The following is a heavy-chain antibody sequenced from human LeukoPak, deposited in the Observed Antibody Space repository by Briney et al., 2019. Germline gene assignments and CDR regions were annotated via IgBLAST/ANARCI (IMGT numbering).Heavy chain of an antibody. CDR1: GFTFSSYA. Sequence: GGSLRLSCAASGFTFSSYAMHWVRQAPGKGLEWVAVISYDGSNKYYADSVKGRFTISRDNSKNTLYLQMNSLRAEDTAVYYCARAASSSWSFDYWGQGTLVTVSS. CDR2: ISYDGSNK. CDR3: ARAASSSWSFDY. J-gene: IGHJ4*02. V-gene: IGHV3-30*04. D-gene: IGHD6-13*01.